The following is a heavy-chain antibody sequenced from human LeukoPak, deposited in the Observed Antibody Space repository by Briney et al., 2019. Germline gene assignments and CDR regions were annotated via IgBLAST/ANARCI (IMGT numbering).Heavy chain of an antibody. V-gene: IGHV5-51*01. J-gene: IGHJ4*02. CDR3: ATGWRGTYYDPAHY. Sequence: GESLKISCKGSGYSFTTYWIGWVRQMSGKGLEWVAMIHPSDFDPRHSPSFQGQVTISADKSINTAYLQWSSLKASDAAMYYCATGWRGTYYDPAHYWGQGTLVTVSS. CDR2: IHPSDFDP. D-gene: IGHD3-22*01. CDR1: GYSFTTYW.